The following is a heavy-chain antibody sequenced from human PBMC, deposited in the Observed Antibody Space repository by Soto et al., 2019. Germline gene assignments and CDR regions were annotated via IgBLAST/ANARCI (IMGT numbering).Heavy chain of an antibody. J-gene: IGHJ4*02. CDR2: INHSGST. V-gene: IGHV4-34*01. Sequence: QVQLQQWGAGLLKPSETLSLTCAVYGGSFSGYYWSWIRQPPGKGLEWIGEINHSGSTNYNPSLKSRVTISVDTSKNQFSLKLSSVTAADTAVYYCERSFSGYDPTDYWGQGTLVTVSS. D-gene: IGHD5-12*01. CDR1: GGSFSGYY. CDR3: ERSFSGYDPTDY.